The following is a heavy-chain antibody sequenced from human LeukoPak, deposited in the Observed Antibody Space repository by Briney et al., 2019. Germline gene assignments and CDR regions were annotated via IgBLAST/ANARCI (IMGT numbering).Heavy chain of an antibody. Sequence: AGGSLRLSCVASGFTFSGYGMYWVRQAPRKGLDWVAGIYGGGGVIKYAASVKGRFTISRDNSENILYLQMDSLRVEDTAIYYCAKDRVPDSGYDIDYWGQGTLVTVSS. CDR2: IYGGGGVI. CDR3: AKDRVPDSGYDIDY. D-gene: IGHD5-12*01. J-gene: IGHJ4*02. CDR1: GFTFSGYG. V-gene: IGHV3-23*03.